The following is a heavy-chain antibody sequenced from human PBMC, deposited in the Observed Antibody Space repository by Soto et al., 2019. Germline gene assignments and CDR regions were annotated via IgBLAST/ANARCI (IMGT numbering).Heavy chain of an antibody. Sequence: EVQLLESGGGLVQPGGSLRLSCAASGFTFSSYAMSWVRQAPGKGLEWVSGISGSGGSTYYADSVKGRFTISRDNSNNTLYLQMNSLRAEDTAVYYCAKGSGYSSSWAPFDYWGQGTLVTVSS. CDR2: ISGSGGST. CDR3: AKGSGYSSSWAPFDY. J-gene: IGHJ4*02. D-gene: IGHD6-13*01. CDR1: GFTFSSYA. V-gene: IGHV3-23*01.